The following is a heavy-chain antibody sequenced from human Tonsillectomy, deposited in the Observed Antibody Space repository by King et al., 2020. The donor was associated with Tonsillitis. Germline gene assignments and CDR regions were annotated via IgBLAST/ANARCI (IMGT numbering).Heavy chain of an antibody. CDR3: AKDSSYVWGSYRPTKDNFDY. CDR1: GFTFSSYA. CDR2: ISGSGGST. J-gene: IGHJ4*02. V-gene: IGHV3-23*04. Sequence: VQLVESGGGLVQPGGSLRLSCAASGFTFSSYAMSWVRQAPGKGLEWVSAISGSGGSTYYADSVKGRFTISRDNSKNTLYLQMNSLRAEDTAVYYCAKDSSYVWGSYRPTKDNFDYWGQGTLVTVSS. D-gene: IGHD3-16*02.